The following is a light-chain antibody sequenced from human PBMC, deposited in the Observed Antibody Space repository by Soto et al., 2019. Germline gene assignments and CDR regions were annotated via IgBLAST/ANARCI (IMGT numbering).Light chain of an antibody. V-gene: IGKV3-15*01. J-gene: IGKJ1*01. CDR1: QSVSDI. CDR2: GAS. CDR3: QQYNNWPRT. Sequence: EIVLTQSPATLSVSPGERVTLSCRASQSVSDILAWYQQKPGQAPRLLIYGASSRATGIPARFSGSGSGTEFTLTISSLQSEDFAVYYCQQYNNWPRTFGQGTKVDIK.